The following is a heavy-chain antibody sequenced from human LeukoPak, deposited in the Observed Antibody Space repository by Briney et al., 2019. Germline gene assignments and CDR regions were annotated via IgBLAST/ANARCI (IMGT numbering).Heavy chain of an antibody. Sequence: SETLSLTCTVSGGSISRYYWSWIRQPPGKGLEWIGYIYYSGSTNYNPSLKSRVTISVDTSKNQFSLKLSSVTAADTAVYYCARVLVAAAGTRRGWFYPWGEGTLVTVSS. V-gene: IGHV4-59*12. CDR2: IYYSGST. J-gene: IGHJ5*02. CDR3: ARVLVAAAGTRRGWFYP. D-gene: IGHD6-13*01. CDR1: GGSISRYY.